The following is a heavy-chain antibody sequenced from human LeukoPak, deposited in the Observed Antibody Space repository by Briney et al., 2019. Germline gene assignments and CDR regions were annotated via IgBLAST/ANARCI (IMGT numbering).Heavy chain of an antibody. J-gene: IGHJ3*02. CDR1: GFTFSSYS. D-gene: IGHD2-2*01. CDR3: AREGHCSRTSCSLDAINI. V-gene: IGHV3-21*01. Sequence: GGSLRLSCAASGFTFSSYSMNWVRQAPGKGLEWVSSISSSSSYIYYADSVEGRFTISRDNAKNSLYLQMNSLRAEDTAVYYCAREGHCSRTSCSLDAINIWGQGTLVVVSS. CDR2: ISSSSSYI.